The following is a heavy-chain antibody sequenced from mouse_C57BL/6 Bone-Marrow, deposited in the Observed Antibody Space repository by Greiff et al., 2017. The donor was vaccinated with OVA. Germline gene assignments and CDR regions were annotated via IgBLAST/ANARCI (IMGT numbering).Heavy chain of an antibody. CDR2: FYPGSGSI. CDR3: ARHEEDSNDGSYYAMDD. Sequence: VQLQQSGAELVKPGASVKLSCKASGYTFTEYTIHWVKQRSGQGLEWIGWFYPGSGSIKYNEKFKDKATLTADKSSSTVYMELSRLTSEDSAVYFCARHEEDSNDGSYYAMDDWGQGTSVTVSS. V-gene: IGHV1-62-2*01. J-gene: IGHJ4*01. CDR1: GYTFTEYT. D-gene: IGHD2-12*01.